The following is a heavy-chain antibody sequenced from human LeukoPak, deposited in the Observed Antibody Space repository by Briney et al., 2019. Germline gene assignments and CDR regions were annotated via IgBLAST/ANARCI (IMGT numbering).Heavy chain of an antibody. CDR1: GGSFSGYY. J-gene: IGHJ3*02. D-gene: IGHD2-2*01. Sequence: SETLSLTCAAYGGSFSGYYWSWIRQPPGKGLEWIGEINHSGSTNYNPSLKSRVTISVDTSKNQFSLKLSSVTAADTAVYYCASSCSSTSCYAFDIWCQGTMVTVSS. CDR3: ASSCSSTSCYAFDI. CDR2: INHSGST. V-gene: IGHV4-34*01.